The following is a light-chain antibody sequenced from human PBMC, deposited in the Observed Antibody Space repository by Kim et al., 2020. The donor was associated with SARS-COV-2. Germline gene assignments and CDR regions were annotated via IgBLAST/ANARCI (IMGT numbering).Light chain of an antibody. Sequence: DIQMTQSPSSLSASVGDRVTITCWASQSISNYLNWYQQKPGKAPKLLIDAASSLQSGVPSRFSGSGSGTDFTLTISSLQPEDFATYYCLQSYSTPITFGQGTRLEIK. CDR2: AAS. V-gene: IGKV1-39*01. CDR3: LQSYSTPIT. CDR1: QSISNY. J-gene: IGKJ5*01.